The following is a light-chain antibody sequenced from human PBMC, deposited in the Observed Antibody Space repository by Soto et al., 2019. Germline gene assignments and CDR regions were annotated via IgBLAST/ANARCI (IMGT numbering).Light chain of an antibody. CDR1: SGHNNYA. CDR3: QTWGTGVV. V-gene: IGLV4-69*01. CDR2: LNSDGSH. J-gene: IGLJ2*01. Sequence: QSVLTQSPSASASLGASVKLTCTLSSGHNNYAIAWHQQQPEKGPRYLMKLNSDGSHSKGDGIPDRFSGSSSGAERYLTISSLQSEDEADYYCQTWGTGVVFGGGTKVTVL.